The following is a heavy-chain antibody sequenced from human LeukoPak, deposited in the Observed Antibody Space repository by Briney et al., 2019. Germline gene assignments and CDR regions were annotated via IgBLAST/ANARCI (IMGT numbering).Heavy chain of an antibody. Sequence: ASVKVSCKASGYTFTSYYMHWVRQAPGQGLEWMGIINPSGGSTSYAQKFQGRVTMTRDTSTSTVCMELSGLRSEDTAVYYCARDEVVVPAAPGRAEYFQHWGQGTLVTVSS. V-gene: IGHV1-46*01. CDR2: INPSGGST. CDR3: ARDEVVVPAAPGRAEYFQH. J-gene: IGHJ1*01. D-gene: IGHD2-2*01. CDR1: GYTFTSYY.